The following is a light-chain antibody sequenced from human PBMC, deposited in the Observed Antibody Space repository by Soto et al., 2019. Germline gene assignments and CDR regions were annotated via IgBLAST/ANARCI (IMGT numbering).Light chain of an antibody. J-gene: IGLJ1*01. Sequence: QSVLTQPASVSGSPGQSISLSCIGTSSDVGAFNYVSWYQHHPGKAPQLIIYDVTSRPSGVSNRFSASKSGNTASLTISGLQAEDEADYYCSSYTTRNTEVFGTGTKVTVL. CDR1: SSDVGAFNY. CDR3: SSYTTRNTEV. V-gene: IGLV2-14*03. CDR2: DVT.